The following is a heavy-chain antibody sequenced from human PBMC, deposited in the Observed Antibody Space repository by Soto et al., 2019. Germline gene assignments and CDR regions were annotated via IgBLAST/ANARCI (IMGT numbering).Heavy chain of an antibody. Sequence: GGSLRLSCAASGCTFSNYAMSWVRQAPGKGLEWVSGIGSSGGTTHLADSVKGRFTISRDNSKNTLYLQMNSLRVEDTAVYYCGKDPNGDYIGAFDIWGQGTMVTVSS. V-gene: IGHV3-23*01. D-gene: IGHD4-17*01. J-gene: IGHJ3*02. CDR2: IGSSGGTT. CDR3: GKDPNGDYIGAFDI. CDR1: GCTFSNYA.